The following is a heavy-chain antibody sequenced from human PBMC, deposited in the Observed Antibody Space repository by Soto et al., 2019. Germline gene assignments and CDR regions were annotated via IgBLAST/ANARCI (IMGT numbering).Heavy chain of an antibody. CDR2: IYYTGST. CDR1: NGSINSAGHF. J-gene: IGHJ4*02. V-gene: IGHV4-31*03. Sequence: SETLSLTCSVSNGSINSAGHFWSWLRQHPGKGLEWLGYIYYTGSTYYNPALQRRAVFSIDTSKTRFSLKLTSVTAADMAVYYCARGFGGVSLDYFDFWGQGTQVTVSS. D-gene: IGHD3-16*01. CDR3: ARGFGGVSLDYFDF.